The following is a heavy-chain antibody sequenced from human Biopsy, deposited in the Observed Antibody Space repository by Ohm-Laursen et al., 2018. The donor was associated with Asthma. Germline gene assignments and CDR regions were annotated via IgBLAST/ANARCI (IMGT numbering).Heavy chain of an antibody. CDR1: GFTISTNG. D-gene: IGHD4-23*01. Sequence: SLRLSCAASGFTISTNGMSWVRQPPGKGLEWVSVIYSGGGTYYADSVQSRVTISRDNSKNTLSLQTNSLRAEDTAVYYCARAYGGSFFSGSFDIWGQGTMVTVSS. CDR2: IYSGGGT. J-gene: IGHJ3*02. V-gene: IGHV3-53*01. CDR3: ARAYGGSFFSGSFDI.